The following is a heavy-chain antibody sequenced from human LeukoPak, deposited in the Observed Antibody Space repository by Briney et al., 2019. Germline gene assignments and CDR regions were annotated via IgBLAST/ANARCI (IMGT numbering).Heavy chain of an antibody. D-gene: IGHD2/OR15-2a*01. CDR1: GFTFSSYA. CDR2: ISYDGSNK. J-gene: IGHJ4*02. CDR3: ARDCFHAIDY. Sequence: GGSLRLACAASGFTFSSYAMHWVRQAPGKGLEWVAVISYDGSNKYYADSVKGRFTISRDNAKNTLYLQMNSLRAEDTAVYYCARDCFHAIDYWGQGTLVTVPS. V-gene: IGHV3-30*04.